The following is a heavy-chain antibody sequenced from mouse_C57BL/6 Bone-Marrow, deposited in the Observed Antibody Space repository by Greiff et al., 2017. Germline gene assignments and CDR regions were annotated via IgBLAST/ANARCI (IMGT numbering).Heavy chain of an antibody. CDR2: FYPGSGSI. D-gene: IGHD3-2*02. J-gene: IGHJ3*01. Sequence: VKLMESGAELVKPGASVKLSCKASGYTFTEYTIHWVKQRSGQGLEWIGWFYPGSGSIKYNEKFKDKATLTADKSSSTVYMELSRLTSEDSAVYFCARHVLDSSGFSWFAYWGQGTLVTVSA. V-gene: IGHV1-62-2*01. CDR3: ARHVLDSSGFSWFAY. CDR1: GYTFTEYT.